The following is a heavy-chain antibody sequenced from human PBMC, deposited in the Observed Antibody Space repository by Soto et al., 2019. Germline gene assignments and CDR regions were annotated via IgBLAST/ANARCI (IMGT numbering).Heavy chain of an antibody. CDR3: ASQSSDSPYYYYGMDV. J-gene: IGHJ6*02. Sequence: GGSLRLSCAASGFTFSSYGMHWVRQAPGKGLEWVAVIWYDGSNKYYADSERGRFTISRDNSKNTLYLQMNSLRAEDTVVYYCASQSSDSPYYYYGMDVWGQGTTVTVSS. D-gene: IGHD2-21*02. CDR2: IWYDGSNK. V-gene: IGHV3-33*01. CDR1: GFTFSSYG.